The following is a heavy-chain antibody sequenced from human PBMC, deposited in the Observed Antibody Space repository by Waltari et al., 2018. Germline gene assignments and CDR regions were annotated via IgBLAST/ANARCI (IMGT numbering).Heavy chain of an antibody. Sequence: QVQLQESGPGLVKPSETLSLTCTVSGGSISSYYWSWIRQPPGTGLEWIGYIYYSGSTNYNPSLKSRVTISVDTSKNQFSLKLSSVTAADTAVYYCAREGYYYDSSGYWGYYFDYWGQGTLVTVSS. CDR1: GGSISSYY. J-gene: IGHJ4*02. CDR3: AREGYYYDSSGYWGYYFDY. V-gene: IGHV4-59*01. CDR2: IYYSGST. D-gene: IGHD3-22*01.